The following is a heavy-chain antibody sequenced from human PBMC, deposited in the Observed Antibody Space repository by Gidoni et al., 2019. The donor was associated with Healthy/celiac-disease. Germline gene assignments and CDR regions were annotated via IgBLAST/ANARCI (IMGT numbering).Heavy chain of an antibody. CDR1: GFTFSSSG. CDR3: AKDFGYSGYDLDDYFDY. J-gene: IGHJ4*02. CDR2: ISYDGSNK. Sequence: QVQLVESGGGVVQPGRSLRLSCAASGFTFSSSGMHWVRQAPGKGLEWVAVISYDGSNKYYADSVKGRFTISRDNSKNTLYLQMNSLRAEDTAVYYCAKDFGYSGYDLDDYFDYWGQGTLVTVSS. D-gene: IGHD5-12*01. V-gene: IGHV3-30*18.